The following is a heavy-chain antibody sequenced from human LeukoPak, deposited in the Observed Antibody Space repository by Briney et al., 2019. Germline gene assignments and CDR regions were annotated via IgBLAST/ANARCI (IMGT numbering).Heavy chain of an antibody. J-gene: IGHJ4*02. D-gene: IGHD2-8*01. CDR2: IRYDGSTQ. CDR3: AKDGVPSRYFGRNYFDY. V-gene: IGHV3-30*02. CDR1: EFTFSKYA. Sequence: GGSLRLSCAASEFTFSKYAMHWVRQAPGKGLEWVTFIRYDGSTQYYIDSVKGRFTISRDNAKNTMYLQMNSLRAEDTAVYYCAKDGVPSRYFGRNYFDYWGQGTLVTVSS.